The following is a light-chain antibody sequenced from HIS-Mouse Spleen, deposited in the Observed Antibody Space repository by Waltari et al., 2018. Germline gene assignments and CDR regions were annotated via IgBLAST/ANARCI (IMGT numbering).Light chain of an antibody. V-gene: IGLV2-14*03. J-gene: IGLJ3*02. Sequence: QSALTQPASVSGSPGQSITISCTGTSSDAGGYNNVSWYQKHPVKAPKLMIYDVSNRPSGVSNRFSGSKSGNTASLTISGLQAEDEADYYCSSYTSSSTWVFGGGTKLTVL. CDR2: DVS. CDR1: SSDAGGYNN. CDR3: SSYTSSSTWV.